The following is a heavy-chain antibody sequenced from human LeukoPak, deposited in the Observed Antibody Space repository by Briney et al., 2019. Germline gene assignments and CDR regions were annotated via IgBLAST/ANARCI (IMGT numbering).Heavy chain of an antibody. V-gene: IGHV4-59*08. CDR2: IYYSGTT. D-gene: IGHD3-9*01. CDR1: AGSISNYY. Sequence: SETLSLTCTVSAGSISNYYWSWIRQPPGKGLEWIGYIYYSGTTNYSPSLKSRVTISVDTSKNQFSLKLSSVTAAVTAVYYCARRLYYDISTGYFDYWGRGTLVTVSS. CDR3: ARRLYYDISTGYFDY. J-gene: IGHJ4*02.